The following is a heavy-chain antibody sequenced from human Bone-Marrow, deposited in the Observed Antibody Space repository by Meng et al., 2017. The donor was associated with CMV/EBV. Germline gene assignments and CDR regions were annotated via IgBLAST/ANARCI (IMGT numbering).Heavy chain of an antibody. V-gene: IGHV4-39*07. J-gene: IGHJ4*02. CDR2: IYYSGST. Sequence: GSLRLSCTVSGGSISSSSYYWGWIRQPPGKGLEWIGSIYYSGSTYYNPSLKSRVTISVDTSKNQFSLKLSSVTAADTAVYYCARGLAAPGYWGQGTLVTVSS. CDR3: ARGLAAPGY. CDR1: GGSISSSSYY. D-gene: IGHD6-13*01.